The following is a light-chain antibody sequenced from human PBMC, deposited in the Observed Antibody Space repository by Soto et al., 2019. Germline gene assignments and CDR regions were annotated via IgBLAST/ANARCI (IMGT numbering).Light chain of an antibody. CDR3: QQSYTTLFT. V-gene: IGKV1-39*01. CDR2: AAS. CDR1: QSISNY. Sequence: DIQMTQSPSFLSASVGDRVTITCRASQSISNYLNCYQQKPGKAPKLLIYAASSLQSEVPSRFSARGSGTHFTLTIRSLQPEDFATYSCQQSYTTLFTFGPGTHVDI. J-gene: IGKJ3*01.